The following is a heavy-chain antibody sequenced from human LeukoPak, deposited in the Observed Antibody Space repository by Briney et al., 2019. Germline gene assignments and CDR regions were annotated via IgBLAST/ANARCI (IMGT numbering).Heavy chain of an antibody. Sequence: SETLSLTCTVSGGSISSYYWSWIRQPPGEGLEWIGYIYYSGSTNYNPSLKSRVTISVDTSKNQFSLKLSSVTAADTAVYYCARQIALYYDILTGYSYYFDYWGQGTLVTVSS. CDR1: GGSISSYY. V-gene: IGHV4-59*08. D-gene: IGHD3-9*01. CDR3: ARQIALYYDILTGYSYYFDY. J-gene: IGHJ4*02. CDR2: IYYSGST.